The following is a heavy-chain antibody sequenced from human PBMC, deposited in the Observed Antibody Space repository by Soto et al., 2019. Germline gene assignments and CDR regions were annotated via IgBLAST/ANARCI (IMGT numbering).Heavy chain of an antibody. CDR1: GGSISSGGYS. CDR3: ASGQPLGY. D-gene: IGHD1-1*01. J-gene: IGHJ4*01. CDR2: IYHSGST. V-gene: IGHV4-30-2*01. Sequence: KSSETLSLTCAVSGGSISSGGYSWSWIRQPPGKGLEWIGYIYHSGSTYYNPSLKSRVTISVDRSKNQFALKLSSVAAADTAVYYCASGQPLGYWAQGTLDTVSS.